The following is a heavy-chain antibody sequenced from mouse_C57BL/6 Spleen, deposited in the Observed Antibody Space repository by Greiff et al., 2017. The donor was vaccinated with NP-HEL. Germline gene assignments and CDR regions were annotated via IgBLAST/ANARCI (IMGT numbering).Heavy chain of an antibody. D-gene: IGHD2-1*01. V-gene: IGHV1-61*01. Sequence: VQLQQPGAELARPGSSVKLSCKASGYTFTSYWMDWVKQRPGQGLEWIGNIYPSDSETHYNQKFKDKATLTVDKSSSTAYMQLSSLTSEDSAVYYCARSGGNYVDYYAMDYWGQGTSVTVSS. CDR1: GYTFTSYW. CDR2: IYPSDSET. J-gene: IGHJ4*01. CDR3: ARSGGNYVDYYAMDY.